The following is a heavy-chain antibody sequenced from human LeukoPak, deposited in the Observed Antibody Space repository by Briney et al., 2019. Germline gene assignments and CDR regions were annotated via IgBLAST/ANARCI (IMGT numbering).Heavy chain of an antibody. J-gene: IGHJ6*04. D-gene: IGHD3-10*02. CDR1: GFTFSSYW. CDR3: AELGITMIGGV. V-gene: IGHV3-74*01. CDR2: INSDGSTT. Sequence: PGGSLRLSCAASGFTFSSYWIHWVRQAPGKGLVWVSRINSDGSTTSYADSVKGRFTISRGNAKNSLYLQMNSLRAEDTAVYYCAELGITMIGGVWGKGTTVTISS.